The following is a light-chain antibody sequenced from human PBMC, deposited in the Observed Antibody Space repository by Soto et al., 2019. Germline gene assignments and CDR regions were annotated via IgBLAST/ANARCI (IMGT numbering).Light chain of an antibody. V-gene: IGLV2-14*01. CDR1: GRDVGGYDY. Sequence: QSARGQPASVSASPGQSITISCTGAGRDVGGYDYVSWYQHHPGKAPKVMIYEVTNRPSGVSNRFSGSKSGNTASLTISGLLAEEEADYYCSSYTSSSTYVFGTGTKVTVL. CDR3: SSYTSSSTYV. J-gene: IGLJ1*01. CDR2: EVT.